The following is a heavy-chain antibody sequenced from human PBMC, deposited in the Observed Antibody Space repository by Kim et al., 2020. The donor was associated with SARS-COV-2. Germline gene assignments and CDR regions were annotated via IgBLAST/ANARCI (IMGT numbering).Heavy chain of an antibody. Sequence: SETLSLTCTVSGGSISSYYWSWIRQPPGKGLEWIGYIYYSGSTNYNPSLMSRVTISVDTSKNQFSLKLSSVTAADTAVYYCARVVTMVQGVIIAPYYYYYMDVWGKGTTVTVSS. CDR2: IYYSGST. V-gene: IGHV4-59*01. CDR1: GGSISSYY. J-gene: IGHJ6*03. CDR3: ARVVTMVQGVIIAPYYYYYMDV. D-gene: IGHD3-10*01.